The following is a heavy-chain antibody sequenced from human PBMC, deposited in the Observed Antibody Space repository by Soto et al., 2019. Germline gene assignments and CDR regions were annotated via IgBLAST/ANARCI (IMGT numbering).Heavy chain of an antibody. Sequence: PGGSLRLSCAASGFTFSSYAMHWVRQAPGKGLEWVAVISYDGSNKYYADSVKGRFTISRDNSKNTLYLQMNSLRAEDTAVYYCAREPGFWSGYYIPPGDYGMDVWGQGTTVTVSS. CDR3: AREPGFWSGYYIPPGDYGMDV. D-gene: IGHD3-3*01. J-gene: IGHJ6*02. V-gene: IGHV3-30-3*01. CDR1: GFTFSSYA. CDR2: ISYDGSNK.